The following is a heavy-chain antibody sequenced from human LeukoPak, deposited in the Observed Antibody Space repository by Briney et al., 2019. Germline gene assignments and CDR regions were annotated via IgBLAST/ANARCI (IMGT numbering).Heavy chain of an antibody. Sequence: MPSETLSLTCTVSGGSISSGGYYWSWIRQHPGKGLEWIGYIYYSGSTYYNPSLKSRVTISVDTSKNQFSLKLSSVTAADTAVYYCARGCPIVVVPAGAFDIWGQGTMVTVSS. J-gene: IGHJ3*02. CDR2: IYYSGST. CDR3: ARGCPIVVVPAGAFDI. CDR1: GGSISSGGYY. V-gene: IGHV4-31*03. D-gene: IGHD2-2*01.